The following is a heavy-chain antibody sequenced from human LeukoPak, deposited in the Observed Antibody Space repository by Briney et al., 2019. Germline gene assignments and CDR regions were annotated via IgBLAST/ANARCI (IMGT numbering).Heavy chain of an antibody. CDR2: ISGSGGST. D-gene: IGHD2-15*01. J-gene: IGHJ4*02. Sequence: GGSLRLSCAASGFTFSSYAMSWVRQAPGKGLEWVSAISGSGGSTYYADSVKGRFTIYRDNSKNTLYLQMNSLRAEDTAVYYCAKDAKLGYCSGGNCYYFDYWGQGTLVTVSS. CDR1: GFTFSSYA. CDR3: AKDAKLGYCSGGNCYYFDY. V-gene: IGHV3-23*01.